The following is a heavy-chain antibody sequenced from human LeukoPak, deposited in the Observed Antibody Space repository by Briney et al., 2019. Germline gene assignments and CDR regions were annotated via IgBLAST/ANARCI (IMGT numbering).Heavy chain of an antibody. D-gene: IGHD3-10*01. J-gene: IGHJ3*02. CDR2: IYYSGST. CDR1: GGSISSHY. V-gene: IGHV4-59*11. Sequence: SETLSLTCTVSGGSISSHYWSWIRQPPGKGLEWIGYIYYSGSTNYNPSLKSRVTISVDTSKNQFSLKLSSVTAADTAVYYCARGPMVRGVADAFDIWGQGTMVTVSS. CDR3: ARGPMVRGVADAFDI.